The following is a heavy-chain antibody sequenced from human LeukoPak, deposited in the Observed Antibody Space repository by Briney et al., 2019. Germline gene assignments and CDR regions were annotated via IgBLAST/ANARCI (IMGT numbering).Heavy chain of an antibody. D-gene: IGHD6-13*01. J-gene: IGHJ4*02. Sequence: SETLSLTCTVSGGSISSYYWSWIRQPPGKGLEWIGYIYYSGSTNYNPSLKSRVTISVDTSKNQFSLKLSSVTAADTAVYYCARDARGSSHLDYWGQGNLVTVSS. V-gene: IGHV4-59*01. CDR2: IYYSGST. CDR3: ARDARGSSHLDY. CDR1: GGSISSYY.